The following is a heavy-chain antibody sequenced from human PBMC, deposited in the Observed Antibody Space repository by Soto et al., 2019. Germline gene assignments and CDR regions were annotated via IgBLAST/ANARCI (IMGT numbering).Heavy chain of an antibody. CDR1: GFSLSTSGVG. Sequence: QITLKESGPTLVKPTQTLTLTCTFSGFSLSTSGVGVGWIRQPPGKALEWLALIYWNDDKRYSPSLKSRLTITKDTSKNQVVLTMTNMYPVDTATYYCAHSWYSIGSPSFDYWGQGTLVTVSS. CDR2: IYWNDDK. J-gene: IGHJ4*02. CDR3: AHSWYSIGSPSFDY. V-gene: IGHV2-5*01. D-gene: IGHD6-25*01.